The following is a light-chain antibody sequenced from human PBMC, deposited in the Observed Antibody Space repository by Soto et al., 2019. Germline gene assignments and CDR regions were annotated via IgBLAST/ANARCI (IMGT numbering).Light chain of an antibody. J-gene: IGLJ3*02. V-gene: IGLV4-69*01. CDR1: NGHSSYA. CDR2: VNSDGSH. CDR3: QTWGTGIRV. Sequence: QSVLTQSPSAAASLGASVKLTCTLSNGHSSYAIAWHQQQPEKGPRYLMKVNSDGSHNKGDGIPDRFSGSRSGAERYLTISSLQSEDEADYYCQTWGTGIRVFGGGTQLTVL.